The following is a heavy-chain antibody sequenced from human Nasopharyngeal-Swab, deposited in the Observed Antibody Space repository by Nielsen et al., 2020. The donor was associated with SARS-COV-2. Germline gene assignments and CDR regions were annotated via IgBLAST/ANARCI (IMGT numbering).Heavy chain of an antibody. CDR2: INPNSGGT. Sequence: ASVKVSCKASGYIFTAYYIHWVRQAPGQGLEWVGRINPNSGGTDYSQKFQGRVTMTRDTSTSTVFMDLSSLRSEDTAVYYCARRGRCSGSSCDMDVWGQGTTVTVSS. J-gene: IGHJ6*02. CDR1: GYIFTAYY. V-gene: IGHV1-2*06. CDR3: ARRGRCSGSSCDMDV. D-gene: IGHD2-2*01.